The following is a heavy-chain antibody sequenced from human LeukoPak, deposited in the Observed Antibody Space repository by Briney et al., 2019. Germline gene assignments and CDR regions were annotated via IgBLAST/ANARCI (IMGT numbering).Heavy chain of an antibody. D-gene: IGHD1-1*01. CDR2: ISNSGSTI. CDR3: AGRTSGFDY. Sequence: GGSLRLSCAASGFTFSSYEMNWVRQAPGKGLEWISYISNSGSTIYYADSVKGRFTISGDNAKNSLYLQMNSLRAEDTAVYYCAGRTSGFDYWGQGTLVTVSS. J-gene: IGHJ4*02. V-gene: IGHV3-48*03. CDR1: GFTFSSYE.